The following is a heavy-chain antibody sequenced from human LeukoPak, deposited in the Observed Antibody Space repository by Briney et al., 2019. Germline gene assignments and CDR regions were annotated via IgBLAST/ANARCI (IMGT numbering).Heavy chain of an antibody. CDR1: GFTVSSNY. CDR2: IYSGGST. CDR3: ARGILRYFDWLLSEDSDAFDI. V-gene: IGHV3-66*01. D-gene: IGHD3-9*01. J-gene: IGHJ3*02. Sequence: GSLRLSCAASGFTVSSNYMIWVRQAPGKGLEWVSVIYSGGSTYYADSVKGRFTISRDNSKNTLYLQMNSLRAEDTAVYYCARGILRYFDWLLSEDSDAFDIWGQGTMVTVSS.